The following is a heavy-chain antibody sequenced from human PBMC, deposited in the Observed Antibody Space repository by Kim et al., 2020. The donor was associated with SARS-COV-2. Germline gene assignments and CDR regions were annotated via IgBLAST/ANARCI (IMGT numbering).Heavy chain of an antibody. CDR3: ARSTTVTTFYYYYYGIDV. CDR1: GGSFSVYY. D-gene: IGHD4-17*01. J-gene: IGHJ6*02. Sequence: SETLPLTCAVYGGSFSVYYWSWIRQPPGKGLEWIGEINHSGSTKYNPSLKSRVTISVDTSKNQFSLKLSSVTAADSAVCYCARSTTVTTFYYYYYGIDVWGQGTTVTVSS. CDR2: INHSGST. V-gene: IGHV4-34*01.